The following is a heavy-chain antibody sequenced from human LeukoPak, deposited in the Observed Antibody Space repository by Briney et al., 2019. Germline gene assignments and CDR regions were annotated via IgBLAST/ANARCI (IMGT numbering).Heavy chain of an antibody. D-gene: IGHD3-10*01. CDR3: AKVGRGYGSGSPFYFDY. J-gene: IGHJ4*02. CDR1: GFTFSSYA. V-gene: IGHV3-23*01. CDR2: ISGSGGST. Sequence: GGSLRLSCAASGFTFSSYAMSWVRQAPGKGLEWVSAISGSGGSTYYADSVKGRFTISRDNSKNTLYLQMNSLRAEDTAVYYCAKVGRGYGSGSPFYFDYWGQGTLVTVSS.